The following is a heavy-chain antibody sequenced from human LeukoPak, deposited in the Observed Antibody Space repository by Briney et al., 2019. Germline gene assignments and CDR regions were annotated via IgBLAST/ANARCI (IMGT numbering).Heavy chain of an antibody. V-gene: IGHV3-30*18. CDR1: GFTFSSYG. D-gene: IGHD3-10*01. J-gene: IGHJ5*02. CDR2: ISYDGSNK. Sequence: GGSLRLSCAASGFTFSSYGMHWVRQAPGEGLEWVAVISYDGSNKYYADSVKGRFTISRDNSKNTLYLQMNSLRAEDTAVYYCAKDYYYGSGPGWLDPWGQGTLVTVSS. CDR3: AKDYYYGSGPGWLDP.